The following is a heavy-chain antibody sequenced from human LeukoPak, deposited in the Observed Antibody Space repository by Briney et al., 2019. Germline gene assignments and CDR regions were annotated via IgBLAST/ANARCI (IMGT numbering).Heavy chain of an antibody. J-gene: IGHJ4*02. CDR3: ASVRGVTLSPVDY. D-gene: IGHD3-10*01. CDR1: GFTFSSYR. Sequence: GGSLRLSCAASGFTFSSYRMSWVRQAPGKGLERVANIKQDGSEKYYVDSVKGRFTISRDNAKNSLYLQMNSLGAEDTAVYYCASVRGVTLSPVDYWGQGSLVTVSS. CDR2: IKQDGSEK. V-gene: IGHV3-7*01.